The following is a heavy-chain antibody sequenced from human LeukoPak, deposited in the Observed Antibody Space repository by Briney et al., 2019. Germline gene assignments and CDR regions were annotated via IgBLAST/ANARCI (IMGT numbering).Heavy chain of an antibody. V-gene: IGHV3-33*01. Sequence: GRSLRLSCAASGFTFSSYGMHWVRQAPGKGLEWVAVIWYDGSNKYYADSVKGRFTISRDNSKNTLYQQMNSLRAEDTAVYYCARGRGSGHPPYYYYMDVWGKGTTVTVSS. J-gene: IGHJ6*03. CDR3: ARGRGSGHPPYYYYMDV. CDR2: IWYDGSNK. D-gene: IGHD6-25*01. CDR1: GFTFSSYG.